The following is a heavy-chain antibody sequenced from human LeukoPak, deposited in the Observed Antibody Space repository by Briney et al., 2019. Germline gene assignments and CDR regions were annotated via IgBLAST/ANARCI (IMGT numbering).Heavy chain of an antibody. CDR3: AKAMPDMAYFDY. V-gene: IGHV3-48*01. Sequence: PGGSLRLSCAASGFTFSNYDMSWLRQAPGKGLEWLSFIFSTSGVTWYADSVKGRFTISRDNAKNSLSLQMNSLRAEDTAVYYCAKAMPDMAYFDYWGQGTLVTVSS. CDR1: GFTFSNYD. D-gene: IGHD5-18*01. CDR2: IFSTSGVT. J-gene: IGHJ4*02.